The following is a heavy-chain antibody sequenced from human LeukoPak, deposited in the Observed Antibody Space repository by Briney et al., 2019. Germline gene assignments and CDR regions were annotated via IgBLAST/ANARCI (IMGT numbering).Heavy chain of an antibody. D-gene: IGHD6-19*01. V-gene: IGHV3-23*01. CDR1: GLTFRIYA. CDR2: IIGNGGTT. J-gene: IGHJ4*02. Sequence: GGSLRLTCAASGLTFRIYAMTWVRQAPGKGLEWVSTIIGNGGTTYYADSVKGRVAISRDNSKNTVFLQLNSLRAEDTAVYFCAKDEAVAGSDFFDYWGRGTLVTVSS. CDR3: AKDEAVAGSDFFDY.